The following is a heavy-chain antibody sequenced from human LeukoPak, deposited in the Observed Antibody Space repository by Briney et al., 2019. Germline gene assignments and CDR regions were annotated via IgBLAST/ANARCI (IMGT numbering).Heavy chain of an antibody. CDR3: ARRLIAATATSAFDI. CDR2: ITGSSSTL. D-gene: IGHD6-13*01. Sequence: QTGGSLRLSCAASEFTFSSYTTNWVRQAPGKGLEWISYITGSSSTLYYADSVKGRFTISRDNAKNSLYLQMNSLRAEDTAVYYCARRLIAATATSAFDIWGQGTMVTVSS. J-gene: IGHJ3*02. CDR1: EFTFSSYT. V-gene: IGHV3-48*04.